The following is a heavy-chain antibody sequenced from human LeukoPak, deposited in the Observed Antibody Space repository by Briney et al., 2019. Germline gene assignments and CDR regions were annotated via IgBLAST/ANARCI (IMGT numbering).Heavy chain of an antibody. CDR2: ISSSSSTI. D-gene: IGHD4-17*01. J-gene: IGHJ4*02. V-gene: IGHV3-48*01. CDR3: ARDSHSIYGDRFDY. CDR1: GFTFSSYS. Sequence: GGSLRLSCAASGFTFSSYSMNWVRQAPGKGLEWVSYISSSSSTIYYADSVKGRFTISRDNAKNSLYLQMNSLRAEDTAVYYCARDSHSIYGDRFDYWGQGTLVTVSS.